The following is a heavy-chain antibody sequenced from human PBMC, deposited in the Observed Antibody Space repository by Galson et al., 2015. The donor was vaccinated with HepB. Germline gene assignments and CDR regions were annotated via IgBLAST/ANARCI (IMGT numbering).Heavy chain of an antibody. Sequence: SLRLSCAVSRFTFDDFGVSWVRQAPGKGLEWVSSINWNGGSTDYTDSVKGRFTISRDNAKNSLYLQMNSLRAEDTALYYCASLDSSGYLYYFDYWGQGTLVTVSS. CDR1: RFTFDDFG. CDR2: INWNGGST. D-gene: IGHD3-22*01. CDR3: ASLDSSGYLYYFDY. J-gene: IGHJ4*02. V-gene: IGHV3-20*04.